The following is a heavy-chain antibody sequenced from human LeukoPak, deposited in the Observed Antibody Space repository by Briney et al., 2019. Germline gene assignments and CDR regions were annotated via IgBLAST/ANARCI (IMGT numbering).Heavy chain of an antibody. CDR2: IKKEGSER. V-gene: IGHV3-7*01. J-gene: IGHJ3*02. CDR3: ARDLAGPPQEAFDI. Sequence: GGSPRLSCAASGFSINNYWMNWVRQAPGKGLEWVASIKKEGSERYYVDSVKGRFTISRDNTKNSLYLQMNTLRAEDTAVYYCARDLAGPPQEAFDIWGQGTMVTVSS. CDR1: GFSINNYW.